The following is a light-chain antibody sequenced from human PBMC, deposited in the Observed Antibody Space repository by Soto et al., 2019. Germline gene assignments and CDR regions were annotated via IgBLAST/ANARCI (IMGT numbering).Light chain of an antibody. CDR3: QQYNNWPPWT. Sequence: EIVMTQSPATLSVSPREKATLSCRASQSVSSNLAWYQQKPGQAPRLLICGASTRATGIPARFSGSGSGTEFTLTISSLQSEDFAVYYCQQYNNWPPWTFGQGTKVDIK. CDR2: GAS. J-gene: IGKJ1*01. CDR1: QSVSSN. V-gene: IGKV3-15*01.